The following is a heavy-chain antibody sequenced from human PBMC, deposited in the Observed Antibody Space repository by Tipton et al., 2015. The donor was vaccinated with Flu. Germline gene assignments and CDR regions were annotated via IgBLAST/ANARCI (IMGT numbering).Heavy chain of an antibody. J-gene: IGHJ3*02. CDR1: GGSISSGSYY. CDR2: IYYSGSI. Sequence: TLSLTCTVSGGSISSGSYYWSWIRQPPGKGLEWIGYIYYSGSISYNPSLKSRVTISVDTSKNQFSLKLSSVTAADTAVYYCAREWGDAFDIWGQGTMVTVS. CDR3: AREWGDAFDI. V-gene: IGHV4-61*01. D-gene: IGHD3-16*01.